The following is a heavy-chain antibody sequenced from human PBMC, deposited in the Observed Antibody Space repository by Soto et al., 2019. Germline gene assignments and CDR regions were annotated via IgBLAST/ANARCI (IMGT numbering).Heavy chain of an antibody. CDR2: INHSGST. CDR1: GGSFSGYY. V-gene: IGHV4-34*01. CDR3: ARYKITGLFDY. D-gene: IGHD2-8*02. J-gene: IGHJ4*02. Sequence: QVQLQQWGAGLLKPSETLSLTCAVYGGSFSGYYWTWIRQPPGTGLEWIGEINHSGSTNYNPSLKSRVTISVDTSKNQFSLKLTSVTAAGSAVYYCARYKITGLFDYWGQGTLVTVSS.